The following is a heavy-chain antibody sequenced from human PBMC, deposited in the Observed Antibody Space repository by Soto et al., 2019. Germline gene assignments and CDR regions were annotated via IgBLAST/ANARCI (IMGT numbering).Heavy chain of an antibody. V-gene: IGHV3-23*01. Sequence: GGSLRLSCAASGFTSSSYGMSWVRQAPGKGLDWVSGFNGKGDTYYADSVKGRFTISRDNSGNTIYLQMHSLRAEDTAVYYCAKTRSSGYSVFDYWGQGTLVTVS. D-gene: IGHD3-9*01. CDR1: GFTSSSYG. CDR2: FNGKGDT. J-gene: IGHJ4*02. CDR3: AKTRSSGYSVFDY.